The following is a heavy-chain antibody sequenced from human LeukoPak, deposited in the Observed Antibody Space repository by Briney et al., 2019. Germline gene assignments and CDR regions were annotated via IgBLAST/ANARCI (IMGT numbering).Heavy chain of an antibody. V-gene: IGHV3-7*04. Sequence: PGGSLRLSCAASGFTFSSFWMTWVRQAPGKGLEGVANIKQDGSEKYYVDSVKGRFTISRDNAKNSVYLQLNSLGVEDTAVYYCAVDKGYNRFDPWGQGTLVSVSS. CDR1: GFTFSSFW. J-gene: IGHJ5*02. CDR3: AVDKGYNRFDP. CDR2: IKQDGSEK.